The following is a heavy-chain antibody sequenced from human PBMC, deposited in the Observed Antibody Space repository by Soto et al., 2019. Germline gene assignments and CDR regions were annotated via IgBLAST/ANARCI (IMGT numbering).Heavy chain of an antibody. Sequence: SETLSLTCTFSGGSISSSSYFWGWIRQPPGKGLEWIGSIYYSGSTYYNPSLKSRVTVSVDTSKNQFSLKLSSVTAADTAVYYCARHPSDFWFDPWGQGTLVTVS. CDR3: ARHPSDFWFDP. J-gene: IGHJ5*02. D-gene: IGHD2-21*02. V-gene: IGHV4-39*01. CDR2: IYYSGST. CDR1: GGSISSSSYF.